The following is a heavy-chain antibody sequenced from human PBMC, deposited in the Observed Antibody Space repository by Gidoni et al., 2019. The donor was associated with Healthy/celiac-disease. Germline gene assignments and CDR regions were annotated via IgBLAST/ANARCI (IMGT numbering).Heavy chain of an antibody. D-gene: IGHD6-19*01. CDR3: ARKALVAGTSWFDP. CDR1: GGSISSSSYY. V-gene: IGHV4-39*01. Sequence: HLQLQASGSVLVKPSETLSLTCTVSGGSISSSSYYWGWIRQPPGKGLEWIGSIYYSGSTYYNRSLKGRVTISVDTSKNQFTLRLSSVTAADTAVYYCARKALVAGTSWFDPWGQGTLVTVSS. J-gene: IGHJ5*02. CDR2: IYYSGST.